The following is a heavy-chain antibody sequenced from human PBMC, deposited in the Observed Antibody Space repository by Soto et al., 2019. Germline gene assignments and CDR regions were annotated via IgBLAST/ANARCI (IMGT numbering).Heavy chain of an antibody. CDR3: ARGGDCTNGVCYMYYYYGMDV. D-gene: IGHD2-8*01. J-gene: IGHJ6*02. V-gene: IGHV3-21*01. Sequence: KTGGSLRLSCAASGFTFSSYSMNWVRQAPGKGLEWVSSISSSSSYIYYADSVKGRFTISRDNAKNSLYLQMNSLRAEDTAVYYCARGGDCTNGVCYMYYYYGMDVWGQGTTVTVSS. CDR1: GFTFSSYS. CDR2: ISSSSSYI.